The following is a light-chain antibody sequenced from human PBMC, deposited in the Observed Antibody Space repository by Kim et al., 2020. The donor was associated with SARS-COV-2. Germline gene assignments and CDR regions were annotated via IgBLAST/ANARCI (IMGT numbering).Light chain of an antibody. CDR2: DVG. Sequence: GQSITISRAGTSSDVGAYTYVSWYQQHPGKAPKLLIYDVGDRPSGVSNRFSGSKSGNTASLTISGLQAEDEADYYCTSYTSSSTYVFGTGTKVTVL. CDR3: TSYTSSSTYV. V-gene: IGLV2-14*03. CDR1: SSDVGAYTY. J-gene: IGLJ1*01.